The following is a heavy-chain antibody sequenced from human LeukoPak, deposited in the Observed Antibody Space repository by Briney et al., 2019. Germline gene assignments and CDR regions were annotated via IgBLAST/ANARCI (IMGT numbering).Heavy chain of an antibody. J-gene: IGHJ4*02. CDR2: IDHSGST. D-gene: IGHD6-6*01. Sequence: SETPSLTCAVYGGSFSGYYWSWIRQPPGKGLEWIGEIDHSGSTNYNLSLKSRVTISVDTSKNQFSLKLSSVTAADTAVYYCAGNIAARLDYWGQGTLVTVSS. CDR1: GGSFSGYY. CDR3: AGNIAARLDY. V-gene: IGHV4-34*01.